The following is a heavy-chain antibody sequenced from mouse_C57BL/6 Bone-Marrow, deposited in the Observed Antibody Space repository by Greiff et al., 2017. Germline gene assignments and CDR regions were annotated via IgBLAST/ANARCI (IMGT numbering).Heavy chain of an antibody. CDR3: ARDPDYDYAGAGFAY. Sequence: VKLVESGPGLVAPSQSLSITCTVSGFPLTSYAISWVRQPPGKGLEWLGVIWTGGGTNYNSALKSRLSIRKDNSKSQVFLKMNSRQPDDTARYYCARDPDYDYAGAGFAYWGQGTLVTVSA. V-gene: IGHV2-9-1*01. CDR2: IWTGGGT. J-gene: IGHJ3*01. CDR1: GFPLTSYA. D-gene: IGHD2-4*01.